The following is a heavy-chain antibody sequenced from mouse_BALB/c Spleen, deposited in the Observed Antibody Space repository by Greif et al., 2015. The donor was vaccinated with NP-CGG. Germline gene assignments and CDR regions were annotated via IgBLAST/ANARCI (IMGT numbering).Heavy chain of an antibody. J-gene: IGHJ4*01. CDR2: IFPGNIDT. CDR3: VRGAMDY. CDR1: GYTFTSYY. V-gene: IGHV1S56*01. Sequence: QVQLQQSGPELVRPGASVRISCKASGYTFTSYYIHWVKQRPGQGLEWIGWIFPGNIDTKYNEKFKGKATLTADKSSNTAYMQLSSLTSEDSAVYFCVRGAMDYWGQGASVTVSS.